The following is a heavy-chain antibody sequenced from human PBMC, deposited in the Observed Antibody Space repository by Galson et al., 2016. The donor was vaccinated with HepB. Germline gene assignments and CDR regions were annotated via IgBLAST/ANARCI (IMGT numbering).Heavy chain of an antibody. D-gene: IGHD3-10*01. CDR3: VKVRGSGRPFYFQY. Sequence: SLRLSCAASGLTSSSDVMSWVRQAPGKGLEWVSDISPSGGVAYYADSVEGRFTTSRDNSRNTLYLERDRLRVEDTALYYCVKVRGSGRPFYFQYWGQGTLVTVSS. CDR2: ISPSGGVA. J-gene: IGHJ4*02. CDR1: GLTSSSDV. V-gene: IGHV3-23*01.